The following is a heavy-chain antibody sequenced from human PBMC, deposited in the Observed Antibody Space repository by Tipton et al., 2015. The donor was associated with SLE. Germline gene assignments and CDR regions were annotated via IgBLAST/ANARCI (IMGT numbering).Heavy chain of an antibody. CDR2: IYYSGST. D-gene: IGHD6-19*01. CDR3: ARVIAVAGVGFDY. CDR1: GGPISSYY. J-gene: IGHJ4*02. Sequence: TLSLICTVSGGPISSYYWSWIRQPPGKGLEWIGYIYYSGSTNYNPSLKSRVTISVDTSKNQFSLKLSSVTAADTAVYYCARVIAVAGVGFDYWGQGTLVPVSS. V-gene: IGHV4-59*01.